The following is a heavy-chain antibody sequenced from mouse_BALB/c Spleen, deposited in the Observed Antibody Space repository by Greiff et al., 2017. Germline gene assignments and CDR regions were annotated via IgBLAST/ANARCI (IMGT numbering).Heavy chain of an antibody. Sequence: VKLQQSGAELAKPGASVKMSCKASGYTFTSYWMHWVKQRPGQGLEWIGYINPSTGYTEYNQKFKDKATLTADKSSSTAYMQLSSLTSEDSAVYYCARTGTDWYFDVWGAGTTVTVSS. CDR2: INPSTGYT. J-gene: IGHJ1*01. V-gene: IGHV1-7*01. CDR1: GYTFTSYW. CDR3: ARTGTDWYFDV. D-gene: IGHD4-1*01.